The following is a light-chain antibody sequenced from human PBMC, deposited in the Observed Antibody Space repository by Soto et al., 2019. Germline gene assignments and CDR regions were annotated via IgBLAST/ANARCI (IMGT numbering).Light chain of an antibody. CDR2: GAS. V-gene: IGKV3-20*01. CDR1: QSVTNSQ. Sequence: EIVLTQSPGTLSLSPGERATLSCRASQSVTNSQLAWYQQKPGQAPRLLIFGASSRATGIPDRFSGSGSGTDFTLTIARLEPEDFAVYYCQQWARSPRTFGRGTTVEIK. J-gene: IGKJ1*01. CDR3: QQWARSPRT.